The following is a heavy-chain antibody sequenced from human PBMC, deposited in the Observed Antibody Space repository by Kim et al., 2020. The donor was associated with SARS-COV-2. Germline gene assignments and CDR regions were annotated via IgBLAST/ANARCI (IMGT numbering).Heavy chain of an antibody. CDR3: AREESAGYSSGWYRSDYYGMDV. D-gene: IGHD6-19*01. CDR2: INAGNGNT. V-gene: IGHV1-3*01. Sequence: ASVKVSCKASGYTFTSYAMHWVRQAPGQRLEWMGWINAGNGNTKYSQKFQGRVTITRDTSASTAYMELSSLRSEDTAVYYCAREESAGYSSGWYRSDYYGMDVWGQGTTVTVSS. J-gene: IGHJ6*02. CDR1: GYTFTSYA.